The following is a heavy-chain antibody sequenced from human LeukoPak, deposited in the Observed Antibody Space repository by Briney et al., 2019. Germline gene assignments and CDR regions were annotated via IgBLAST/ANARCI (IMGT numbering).Heavy chain of an antibody. CDR2: INHSGST. CDR1: GGSFSGYY. J-gene: IGHJ4*02. V-gene: IGHV4-34*01. Sequence: SETLSLTCAVYGGSFSGYYWSLIRQPPGKGLEWIGEINHSGSTNYNPSLKSRVTISVDTSKNQFSLKLSSVTAADTAVYYCARGASYYAPFDYWGQGTLVTVSS. CDR3: ARGASYYAPFDY. D-gene: IGHD3-10*01.